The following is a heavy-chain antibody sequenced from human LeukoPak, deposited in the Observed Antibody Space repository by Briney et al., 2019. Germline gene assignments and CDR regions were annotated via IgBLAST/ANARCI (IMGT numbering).Heavy chain of an antibody. Sequence: GGSLRLSCAASGFTFSSYWMSWVRQAPGKGLEWVANIKQDGSEKYYVDSVKGRFTISRDNAKNSLYLQMNSLRAEDTAVYYCAGFGAAGNFDYWGQGTLVTVSS. J-gene: IGHJ4*02. D-gene: IGHD6-13*01. CDR3: AGFGAAGNFDY. CDR2: IKQDGSEK. CDR1: GFTFSSYW. V-gene: IGHV3-7*01.